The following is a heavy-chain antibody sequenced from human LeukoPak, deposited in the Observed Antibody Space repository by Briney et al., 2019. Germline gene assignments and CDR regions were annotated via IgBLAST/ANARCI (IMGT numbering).Heavy chain of an antibody. Sequence: SETLSLTCTVSGGSISSYYWSWIRQPAGKGLEWIGRIYTSGSTNYNPSLKSRVTMSVDTSKNQFSLKLSSVTAADTAVYYCARDLIPVVVVPGVYYYYYGMDVWGQGTTVTVSS. CDR1: GGSISSYY. CDR2: IYTSGST. CDR3: ARDLIPVVVVPGVYYYYYGMDV. D-gene: IGHD2-2*01. V-gene: IGHV4-4*07. J-gene: IGHJ6*02.